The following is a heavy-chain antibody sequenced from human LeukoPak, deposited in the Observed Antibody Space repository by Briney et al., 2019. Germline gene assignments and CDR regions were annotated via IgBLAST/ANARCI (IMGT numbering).Heavy chain of an antibody. Sequence: GGSLRLSCVASGFTFDDHAMHWVRQAPGKGLEWVSSISWYSGNIGYADSVKGRFTISRDNSKNTLYLQMNSLRAEDTAVYYCAKDSTPMVRGVIRFGYFDYWGQGTLVTVSS. V-gene: IGHV3-9*01. CDR2: ISWYSGNI. D-gene: IGHD3-10*01. CDR1: GFTFDDHA. J-gene: IGHJ4*02. CDR3: AKDSTPMVRGVIRFGYFDY.